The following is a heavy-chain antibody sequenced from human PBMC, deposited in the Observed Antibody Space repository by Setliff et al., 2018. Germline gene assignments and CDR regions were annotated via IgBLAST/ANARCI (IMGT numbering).Heavy chain of an antibody. D-gene: IGHD3-3*01. J-gene: IGHJ4*02. V-gene: IGHV4-59*01. CDR2: IYYSGST. CDR3: ARVSMYYNFWSGYYGERGEYFDY. CDR1: GGSISSYY. Sequence: TLSLTCTVSGGSISSYYWSWIRQPPGKGLEWIGYIYYSGSTNYNPSLKSRVTISVDTSKNQFSLKLSSVTAADTAVYYCARVSMYYNFWSGYYGERGEYFDYWGQGTLVTVSS.